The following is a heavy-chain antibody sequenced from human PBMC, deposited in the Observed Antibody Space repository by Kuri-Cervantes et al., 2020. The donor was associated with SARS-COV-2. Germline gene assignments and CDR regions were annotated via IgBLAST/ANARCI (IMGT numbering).Heavy chain of an antibody. J-gene: IGHJ6*03. CDR3: ARTIAAAEHYYYYYYMDV. D-gene: IGHD6-13*01. CDR2: INPNSGGT. Sequence: ASVKVSCKASGYTFTGYYMHWVRQAPGQGLEWMGWINPNSGGTNYAQKFQGRVTMTRDKSISTAYMELSRLRSDDTAVYYCARTIAAAEHYYYYYYMDVWCKGTTVTVSS. V-gene: IGHV1-2*02. CDR1: GYTFTGYY.